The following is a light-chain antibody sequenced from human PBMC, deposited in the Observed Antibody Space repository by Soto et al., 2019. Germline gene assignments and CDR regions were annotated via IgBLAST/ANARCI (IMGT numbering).Light chain of an antibody. Sequence: EILLTQSPGTLSLSQRERARLSGRASQSVSSSYLAWYQQKPGQAPRLLIYGASSRATGIPDRFSGSGSGTDFTLTISRLEPEDFAVYYCQQYGSSRTFGQGTKVDI. V-gene: IGKV3-20*01. J-gene: IGKJ1*01. CDR2: GAS. CDR3: QQYGSSRT. CDR1: QSVSSSY.